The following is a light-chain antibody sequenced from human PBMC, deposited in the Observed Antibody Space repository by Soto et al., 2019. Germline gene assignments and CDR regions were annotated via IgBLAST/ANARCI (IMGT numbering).Light chain of an antibody. J-gene: IGLJ3*02. V-gene: IGLV2-11*01. CDR3: CSFADTYSWV. Sequence: QSALTQPRSVSGSPGQSVTISCTGTGSDVGGYNYVSWYQQHPGKAPKLMIYDVTIRPSGVPDRFSGSKSGNTASLTISGLQAEDEADYYCCSFADTYSWVFGGGTKLTV. CDR1: GSDVGGYNY. CDR2: DVT.